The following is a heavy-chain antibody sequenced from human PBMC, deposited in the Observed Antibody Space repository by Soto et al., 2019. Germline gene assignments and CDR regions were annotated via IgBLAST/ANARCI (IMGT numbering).Heavy chain of an antibody. CDR1: GFTFSSYA. Sequence: GGSLRLSCAASGFTFSSYAMSWVRQAPGKGLEWVSAISGSGGSTYYADSVKGRFTISRDNSKNTLYLQMNSLRAEDTAVYYCAKQPSITMVRGVIVSQEWYFDYWGQGTLVTVSS. D-gene: IGHD3-10*01. J-gene: IGHJ4*02. CDR2: ISGSGGST. V-gene: IGHV3-23*01. CDR3: AKQPSITMVRGVIVSQEWYFDY.